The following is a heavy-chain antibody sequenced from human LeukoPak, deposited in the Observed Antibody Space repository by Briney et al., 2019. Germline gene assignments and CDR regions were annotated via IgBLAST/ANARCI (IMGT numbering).Heavy chain of an antibody. CDR1: GGSFSGYY. Sequence: SETLSLTCAVYGGSFSGYYWSWIRQPPGKGLEWIGEINHSGSTNYNPSLKSRVTISVDTSKNQFSLKLSSVTAADTAVYYCARSSGSYFGRKFDYWGQGTLVTVSS. CDR3: ARSSGSYFGRKFDY. CDR2: INHSGST. D-gene: IGHD3-10*01. V-gene: IGHV4-34*01. J-gene: IGHJ4*02.